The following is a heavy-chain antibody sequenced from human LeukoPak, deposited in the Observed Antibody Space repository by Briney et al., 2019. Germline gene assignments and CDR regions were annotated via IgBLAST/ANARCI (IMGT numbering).Heavy chain of an antibody. J-gene: IGHJ4*02. Sequence: GGSLRLSCSGSGFAFSGFAMGWVRQAPGKGLEWVSNISGSGDNTYYADSVDGRFIVSRDNTKNTLYLQMNSLRAEDTALYYCARGRGGDYVPSRFDYWGQGTLVTVSS. CDR2: ISGSGDNT. D-gene: IGHD4-17*01. CDR3: ARGRGGDYVPSRFDY. V-gene: IGHV3-23*01. CDR1: GFAFSGFA.